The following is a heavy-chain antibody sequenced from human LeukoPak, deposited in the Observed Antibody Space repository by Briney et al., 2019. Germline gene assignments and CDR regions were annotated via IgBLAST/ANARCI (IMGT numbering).Heavy chain of an antibody. D-gene: IGHD3-16*02. J-gene: IGHJ6*02. CDR2: INRSGGTV. CDR3: ACGGSYRAPDYNYYYGMDV. CDR1: GLTFDDSA. V-gene: IGHV3-9*01. Sequence: PGGSLRLSCAASGLTFDDSAMHWVRQVPGKGLEWVSGINRSGGTVGYADSVKGRFTISRDNAKNSLYLQMSSLRADDTAVYYCACGGSYRAPDYNYYYGMDVWGQGTTVTVSS.